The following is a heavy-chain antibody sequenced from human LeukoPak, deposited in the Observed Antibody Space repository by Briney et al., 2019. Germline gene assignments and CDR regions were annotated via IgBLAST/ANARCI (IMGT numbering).Heavy chain of an antibody. V-gene: IGHV3-33*05. J-gene: IGHJ4*02. CDR1: GFTFISYG. CDR3: ARGPSGYHNT. CDR2: IAYDRSNK. Sequence: GGSLRLSCAASGFTFISYGMHWVRQAPGKGLEWVAFIAYDRSNKYYADSVKGRFTIYRDNSKNTLSLQMNSLRAEDTAVYYCARGPSGYHNTGGQGTLVTVSS. D-gene: IGHD5-12*01.